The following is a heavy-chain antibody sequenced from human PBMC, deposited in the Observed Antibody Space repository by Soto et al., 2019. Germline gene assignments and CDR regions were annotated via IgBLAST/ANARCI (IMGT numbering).Heavy chain of an antibody. V-gene: IGHV1-8*01. J-gene: IGHJ5*02. CDR2: MNPNSGNT. CDR3: ARLKQDYAVA. Sequence: QVQLVQSGAEVKKPGASVKVSCKASGYTFTSYDINWVRLATGQGLEWMGWMNPNSGNTAYAQKFXGXVXMXXNTSISTAYMELSSRRSEDTAVYYCARLKQDYAVAWGQGTLVTVSS. D-gene: IGHD3-16*01. CDR1: GYTFTSYD.